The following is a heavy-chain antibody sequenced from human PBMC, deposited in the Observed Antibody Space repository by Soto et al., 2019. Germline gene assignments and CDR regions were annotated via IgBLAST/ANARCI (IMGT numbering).Heavy chain of an antibody. D-gene: IGHD6-25*01. V-gene: IGHV4-34*01. CDR1: GGSFSGYY. J-gene: IGHJ6*02. Sequence: QVQLQQWGAGLLKPSETLSLTCAVYGGSFSGYYWSWIRQPPGKGLGWIGEINHRGSTNYNPSLKRRGTISVDTSKNQFSLKLNSVTAADTAVYYCARGARVKIPAASGRDYYYHGLDVWGQGTAVTVSS. CDR2: INHRGST. CDR3: ARGARVKIPAASGRDYYYHGLDV.